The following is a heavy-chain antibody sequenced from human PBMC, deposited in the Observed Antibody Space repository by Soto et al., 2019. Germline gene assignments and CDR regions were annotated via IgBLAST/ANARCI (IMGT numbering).Heavy chain of an antibody. CDR3: ARGRYGDY. D-gene: IGHD1-1*01. V-gene: IGHV1-18*01. Sequence: QVHLVKSGAEVKKPGASVKVSCKGSGYAFTTYGITWVRQAPGQGLEWMGWISAHNGNTNYAQKLQGRDTVTRDTSTSTSYMELRSLRSDDTALYYCARGRYGDYWGQGALVTVSS. J-gene: IGHJ4*02. CDR1: GYAFTTYG. CDR2: ISAHNGNT.